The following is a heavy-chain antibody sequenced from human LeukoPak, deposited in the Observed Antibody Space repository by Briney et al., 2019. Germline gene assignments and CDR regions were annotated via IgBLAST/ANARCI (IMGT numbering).Heavy chain of an antibody. V-gene: IGHV3-7*03. J-gene: IGHJ4*02. CDR2: INEDGSGK. Sequence: GGSLGLSCAASGFTFSRYWMTWVRQAPGKGLEWVASINEDGSGKHYVDSVKGRFTISRDNAQKSVYLEMNSLRAEDTAVYYCARAVTSTEGYWGQGTLVTVSS. D-gene: IGHD4-17*01. CDR3: ARAVTSTEGY. CDR1: GFTFSRYW.